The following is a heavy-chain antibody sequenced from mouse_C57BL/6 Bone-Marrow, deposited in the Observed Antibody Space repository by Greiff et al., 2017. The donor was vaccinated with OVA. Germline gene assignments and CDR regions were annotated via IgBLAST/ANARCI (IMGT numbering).Heavy chain of an antibody. J-gene: IGHJ4*01. D-gene: IGHD4-1*01. CDR3: ARGTGTRAMDY. CDR2: ISGGGGNT. Sequence: EVQLQESGGGLVKPGGSLKLSCAASGFTFSSYTMSWVRQTPEKRLEWVATISGGGGNTYYPDSVKGRFTITRDNARNTLYLQMSRLRSEDTALYYCARGTGTRAMDYWGQGTSVTVSS. CDR1: GFTFSSYT. V-gene: IGHV5-9*01.